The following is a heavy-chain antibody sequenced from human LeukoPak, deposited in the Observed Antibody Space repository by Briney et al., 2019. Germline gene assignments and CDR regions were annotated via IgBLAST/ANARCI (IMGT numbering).Heavy chain of an antibody. CDR1: GGSISSSSYY. J-gene: IGHJ5*02. V-gene: IGHV4-39*07. CDR3: AREEASGYDSSGYYYNWFDP. CDR2: IYYSGST. Sequence: SETLSLTCTVSGGSISSSSYYWGWIRQPPGKGLEWIGSIYYSGSTYYNPSLKSRVTISVDTSKNQFSLKLSSVTAADTAVYYCAREEASGYDSSGYYYNWFDPWGQGTLVTVSS. D-gene: IGHD3-22*01.